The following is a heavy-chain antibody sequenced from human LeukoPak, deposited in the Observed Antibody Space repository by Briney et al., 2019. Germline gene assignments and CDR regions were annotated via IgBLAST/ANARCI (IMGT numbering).Heavy chain of an antibody. CDR1: GGSVNSKNW. CDR2: INHAGTT. D-gene: IGHD3-10*01. V-gene: IGHV4-4*02. CDR3: ATDLGEGGN. J-gene: IGHJ4*02. Sequence: SETLSLTCTVSGGSVNSKNWWNWVRQPPEKGLEWIGDINHAGTTNYNPSLEGRVTISIDKSKNRFSLRLTSVAAADTAVYYCATDLGEGGNWGQGALVTVSS.